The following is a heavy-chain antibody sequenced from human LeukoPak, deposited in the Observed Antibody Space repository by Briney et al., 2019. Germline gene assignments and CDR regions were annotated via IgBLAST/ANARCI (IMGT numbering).Heavy chain of an antibody. CDR2: IYTSGST. Sequence: SETLSLTCTVSGGSISSYYWSWIRQPAGKGLEWIGRIYTSGSTNYNPSLKSRVTMSVDTSKNQFSLKLSSVTAADTAVYYCARGNDCWSGFRTYYFDYWGQGTLVTVSS. V-gene: IGHV4-4*07. CDR1: GGSISSYY. J-gene: IGHJ4*02. D-gene: IGHD3-3*01. CDR3: ARGNDCWSGFRTYYFDY.